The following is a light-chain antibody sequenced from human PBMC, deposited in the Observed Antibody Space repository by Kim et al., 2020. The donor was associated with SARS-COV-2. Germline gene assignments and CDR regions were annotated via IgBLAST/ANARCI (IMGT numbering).Light chain of an antibody. J-gene: IGLJ2*01. CDR3: GTWDSSLSAVV. Sequence: GQKVTISCSGSSTNIGNYYLSWYQQLPGTAPKHLIFDNNKRPSGIPDRFSGSKSGTSATLGITGLQTGDDADYYCGTWDSSLSAVVFGGGTQLTVL. V-gene: IGLV1-51*01. CDR2: DNN. CDR1: STNIGNYY.